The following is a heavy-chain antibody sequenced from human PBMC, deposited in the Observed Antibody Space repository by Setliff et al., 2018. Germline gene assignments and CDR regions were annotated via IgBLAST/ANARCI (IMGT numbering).Heavy chain of an antibody. Sequence: ASVKVSCKASGYTFTNFGFHWLRQAPGQGLEWVGWISGYNGNTIYAQNFQDRVTMTTDASTNTAYMELRSLGSDDTAVYYCATFRGYTYGYDYWGQGTLVTVSS. V-gene: IGHV1-18*01. J-gene: IGHJ4*02. CDR1: GYTFTNFG. D-gene: IGHD5-18*01. CDR3: ATFRGYTYGYDY. CDR2: ISGYNGNT.